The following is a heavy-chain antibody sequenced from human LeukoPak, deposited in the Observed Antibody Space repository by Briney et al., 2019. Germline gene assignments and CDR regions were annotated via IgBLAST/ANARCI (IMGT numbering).Heavy chain of an antibody. V-gene: IGHV3-7*03. Sequence: PGGSLRLSCAASGFIFSGYWMSWVRQAPGKGLEWVANIKEDGSEKYYVDSVKGRFTMSRGNAKNSLYLQMNSLRAEDTAVYYCARVGWRNYYSSGCLIYWGQGTLVTVSS. CDR3: ARVGWRNYYSSGCLIY. CDR2: IKEDGSEK. D-gene: IGHD3-10*01. J-gene: IGHJ4*02. CDR1: GFIFSGYW.